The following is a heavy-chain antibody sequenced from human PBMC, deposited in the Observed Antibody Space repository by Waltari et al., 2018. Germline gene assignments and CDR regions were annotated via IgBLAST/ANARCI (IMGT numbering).Heavy chain of an antibody. CDR1: GGSVRGYY. D-gene: IGHD2-2*01. J-gene: IGHJ6*04. Sequence: AQLQQWGAGLLKPSATLSLTCAVYGGSVRGYYWCRIRRPPGQGLEWIGEINHSGSTNYNPSLKSRVTISVDTSKNQFSLKLSSVTAADTAVYYCARVGYCSSTSCSDLDVWGKGTTVTISS. CDR3: ARVGYCSSTSCSDLDV. CDR2: INHSGST. V-gene: IGHV4-34*01.